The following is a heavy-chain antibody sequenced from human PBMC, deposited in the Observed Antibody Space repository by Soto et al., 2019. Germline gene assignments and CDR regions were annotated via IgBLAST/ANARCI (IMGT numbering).Heavy chain of an antibody. CDR2: ISGSGGST. D-gene: IGHD1-26*01. CDR3: ARRGSGSYYDY. J-gene: IGHJ4*02. CDR1: GFTFSSYA. V-gene: IGHV3-23*01. Sequence: EVQLLESGGGLVQPGGSLRLSCAASGFTFSSYAMRWFRQAPGKGLEGVSAISGSGGSTYYADSVKGRFTISRDNSKNTLYLQMNSLRAEDTAVYYCARRGSGSYYDYWGQGTLVTVSS.